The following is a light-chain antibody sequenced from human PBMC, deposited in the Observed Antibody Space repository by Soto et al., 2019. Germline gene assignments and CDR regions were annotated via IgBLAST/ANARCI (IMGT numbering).Light chain of an antibody. CDR1: QSVSGN. CDR3: QQYNNWPPIT. CDR2: AAS. Sequence: EIVMTQSPATLSVSPGERATLSCRASQSVSGNLAWYQQKPGQAPRLLIYAASTRATGIQARFSGSGSGTEFTLTISSLQSEDFAVYYCQQYNNWPPITFGPGTKVDIK. J-gene: IGKJ3*01. V-gene: IGKV3-15*01.